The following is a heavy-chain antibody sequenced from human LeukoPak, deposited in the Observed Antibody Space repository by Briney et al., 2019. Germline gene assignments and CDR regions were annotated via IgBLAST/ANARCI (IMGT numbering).Heavy chain of an antibody. V-gene: IGHV5-51*01. CDR1: GYSITSYC. Sequence: KPAASLKISCKGSGYSITSYCIGLVRQMPGKLLEWVWIIYPSDSNTRYQQPFQGQVNISADKSISTDYLQWSSLKASDTAMYYCASSDKARFGEFDIWGQGTMVTVSS. CDR3: ASSDKARFGEFDI. CDR2: IYPSDSNT. J-gene: IGHJ3*02. D-gene: IGHD3-10*01.